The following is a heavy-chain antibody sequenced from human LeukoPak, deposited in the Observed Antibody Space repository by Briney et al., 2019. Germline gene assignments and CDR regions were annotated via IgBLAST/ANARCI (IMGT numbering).Heavy chain of an antibody. CDR1: RYPFTGYY. CDR2: INPNSGGT. V-gene: IGHV1-2*02. D-gene: IGHD6-19*01. Sequence: ASVKVSCKASRYPFTGYYIHWVRQAPGQGLEWMGWINPNSGGTNYAQKFQGRVTMTRDTSISTAYMELSRLRSDDTAVYYCARDGVAVADNWFDPWGQGTLVTVSS. CDR3: ARDGVAVADNWFDP. J-gene: IGHJ5*02.